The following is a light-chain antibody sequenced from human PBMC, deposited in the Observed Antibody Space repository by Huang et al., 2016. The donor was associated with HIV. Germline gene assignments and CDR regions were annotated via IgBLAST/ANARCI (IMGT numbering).Light chain of an antibody. J-gene: IGKJ5*01. CDR2: DAS. CDR1: QSVNRY. V-gene: IGKV3-11*01. Sequence: PGERATLSCRASQSVNRYLAWYQQTPGQAPRLLIYDASNQATGIPARFSGSGSGTDFTLTISRLEPEDFAVYYCQQRSNWPPITFGQGTRLEIK. CDR3: QQRSNWPPIT.